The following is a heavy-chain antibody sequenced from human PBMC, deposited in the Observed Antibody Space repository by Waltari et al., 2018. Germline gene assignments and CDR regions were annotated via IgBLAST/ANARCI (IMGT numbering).Heavy chain of an antibody. V-gene: IGHV5-51*01. CDR3: AIPFYGDYGRFDY. J-gene: IGHJ4*02. D-gene: IGHD4-17*01. CDR2: YDPCSSDT. Sequence: EVQLVQSGAEVKKPGESLKISCKGSGYSFTSYWIGWVRQMPGKGLEWMGIYDPCSSDTRNSPSFQGKYTISADKSISTAYLQWSSLKASDTAMYYCAIPFYGDYGRFDYWGQGTLVTVSS. CDR1: GYSFTSYW.